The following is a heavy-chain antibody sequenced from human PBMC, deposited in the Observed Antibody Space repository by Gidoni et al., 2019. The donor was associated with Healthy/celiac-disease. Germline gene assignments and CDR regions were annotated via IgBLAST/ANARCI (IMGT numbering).Heavy chain of an antibody. CDR1: GYTITGCY. CDR3: ARDKKGRVAAFHY. V-gene: IGHV1-2*02. J-gene: IGHJ4*02. CDR2: INPNSGGT. D-gene: IGHD6-13*01. Sequence: QVQLVQSGAALKKPGASVKVPCMASGYTITGCYMPWVRQAPGQGLEWMGWINPNSGGTNYAQKLQGRVTMTRDTSISTAYMELSRLRSDDTAVYYCARDKKGRVAAFHYWGQGTLVTVSS.